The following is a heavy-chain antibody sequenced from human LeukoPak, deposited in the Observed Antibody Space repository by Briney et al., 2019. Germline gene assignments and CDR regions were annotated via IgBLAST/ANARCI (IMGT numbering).Heavy chain of an antibody. D-gene: IGHD6-13*01. CDR3: ARVIAAAGRLFDP. Sequence: GGSLRLSCAASGFTFSDYYMSWIRQAPGKGLEWVSYISSSGSTIYYADPVKGRFTISRDTTKNSLYLQTNSLRAEDTAVYYCARVIAAAGRLFDPWGQGTLVTVSS. CDR2: ISSSGSTI. J-gene: IGHJ5*02. CDR1: GFTFSDYY. V-gene: IGHV3-11*01.